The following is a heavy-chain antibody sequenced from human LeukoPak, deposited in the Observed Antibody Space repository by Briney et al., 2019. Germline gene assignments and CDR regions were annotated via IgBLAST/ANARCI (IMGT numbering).Heavy chain of an antibody. CDR2: ISGSGGST. Sequence: GGSLRLSCAASGFTVSSNYMSWVRQAPGKGLEWVSVISGSGGSTYYADSVKGRFTISRDNSKNTLYLQMNSLRAEDTAVYYCAKGSYSDYWGQGTLVTVSS. CDR1: GFTVSSNY. D-gene: IGHD3-10*01. J-gene: IGHJ4*02. V-gene: IGHV3-23*01. CDR3: AKGSYSDY.